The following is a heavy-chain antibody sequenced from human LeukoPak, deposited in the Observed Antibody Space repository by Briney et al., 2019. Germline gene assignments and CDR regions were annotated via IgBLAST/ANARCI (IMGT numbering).Heavy chain of an antibody. CDR1: GGSISSGGYS. CDR2: IYHSGST. Sequence: SQTLSLTCAVSGGSISSGGYSWSWIRQPPGKGLEWIGYIYHSGSTYYNPSLKSRVTISVDRSKNQFSLKLSSVTAADTAVYYCAREYGYGSGSAGSWFDPWAREPWSPSPQ. D-gene: IGHD3-10*01. CDR3: AREYGYGSGSAGSWFDP. J-gene: IGHJ5*02. V-gene: IGHV4-30-2*01.